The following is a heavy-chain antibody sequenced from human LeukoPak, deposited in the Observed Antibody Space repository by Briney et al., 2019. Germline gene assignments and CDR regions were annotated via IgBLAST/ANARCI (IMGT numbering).Heavy chain of an antibody. J-gene: IGHJ4*02. V-gene: IGHV3-11*01. Sequence: GGSLRLSCAASGFTFSDYYTSWIRQAPGKGLEWVSYISSSGSTIYYADSVKGRFTISRDNAKNSLYLQMNSLRAEDTAVYYCARDSSGSYYVPFDYWGQGTLVTVSS. CDR1: GFTFSDYY. CDR2: ISSSGSTI. CDR3: ARDSSGSYYVPFDY. D-gene: IGHD1-26*01.